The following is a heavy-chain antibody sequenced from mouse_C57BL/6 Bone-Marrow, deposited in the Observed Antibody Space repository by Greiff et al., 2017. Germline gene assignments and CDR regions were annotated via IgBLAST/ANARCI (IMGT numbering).Heavy chain of an antibody. CDR2: KSYDGSN. CDR1: GYSITSGYY. CDR3: ARGGSSPFSY. J-gene: IGHJ3*01. D-gene: IGHD1-1*01. Sequence: EVKLQESGPGLVKPSQSLSLSCSVTGYSITSGYYWNWIRQFPGNKLEWMGYKSYDGSNNYNQSLKNRITITRDTSKNQFFLKLNSVTNEDTATYYCARGGSSPFSYWGQGTLVTVSA. V-gene: IGHV3-6*01.